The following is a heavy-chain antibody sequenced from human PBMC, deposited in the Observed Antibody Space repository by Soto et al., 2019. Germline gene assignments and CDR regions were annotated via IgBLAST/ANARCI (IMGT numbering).Heavy chain of an antibody. CDR2: IGPCGST. V-gene: IGHV4-4*02. D-gene: IGHD4-4*01. CDR3: ASLGTTVTTLDY. J-gene: IGHJ4*02. CDR1: GGSISSSIW. Sequence: SQTLAFTRPVSGGSISSSIWWSWVREPPGKGLGWIGEIGPCGSTTHNPSLKSRVTISVDNSKAQCSLKLSSVTAADTAVYYGASLGTTVTTLDYWGQGTLVSVS.